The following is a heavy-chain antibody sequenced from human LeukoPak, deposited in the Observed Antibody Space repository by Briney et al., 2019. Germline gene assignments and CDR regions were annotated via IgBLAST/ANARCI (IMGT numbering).Heavy chain of an antibody. CDR3: ASLAAAAYYFDY. J-gene: IGHJ4*02. Sequence: SVKVSCKASGYMFINYGFSWVRQAPGQGLEWMGGIIPIFGTANYAQKFQGRVTITADESTSTAYMELSSLRSEDTAVYYCASLAAAAYYFDYWGQGTLVTVSS. D-gene: IGHD6-13*01. V-gene: IGHV1-69*13. CDR2: IIPIFGTA. CDR1: GYMFINYG.